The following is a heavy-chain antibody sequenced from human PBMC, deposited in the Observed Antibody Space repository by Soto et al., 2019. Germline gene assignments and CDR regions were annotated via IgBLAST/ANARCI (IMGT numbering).Heavy chain of an antibody. CDR1: GYTFTSYG. J-gene: IGHJ4*02. Sequence: ASVKVSCKASGYTFTSYGISWVRQAPGQGLEWMGWISAYNGNTNYAQKLQGRVTMTTDTSTSTAYIELRSLRSDDTAVYYCARAYNYYDSTQDYWGQGTLVTVSS. V-gene: IGHV1-18*01. CDR2: ISAYNGNT. D-gene: IGHD3-22*01. CDR3: ARAYNYYDSTQDY.